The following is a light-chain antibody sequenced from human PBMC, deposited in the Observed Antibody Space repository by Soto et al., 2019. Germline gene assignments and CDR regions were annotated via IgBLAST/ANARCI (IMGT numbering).Light chain of an antibody. V-gene: IGLV3-9*01. CDR2: RDS. CDR1: NIGSKN. CDR3: QVWDSSTAVVV. Sequence: SYELTQPLSVSVALGQTARITCGGNNIGSKNVHWYQQKPGQAPVLVIYRDSNRPSGIPERFSGSNSWNTATLTISRAQAGDEADYYCQVWDSSTAVVVFGGGTKLTVL. J-gene: IGLJ2*01.